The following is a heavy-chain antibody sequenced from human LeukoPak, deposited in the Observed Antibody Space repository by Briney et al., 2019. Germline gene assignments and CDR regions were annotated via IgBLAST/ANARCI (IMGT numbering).Heavy chain of an antibody. V-gene: IGHV4-59*01. D-gene: IGHD5-24*01. CDR3: ARDMLATTALDY. CDR1: GGSISSYY. CDR2: IYGTGST. J-gene: IGHJ4*02. Sequence: PSETLSLTCTVSGGSISSYYWSWIRQPPGKGLEWIGYIYGTGSTKYNPSLESRVTISLETSKNQFSLKVTSVTAADTAVYYCARDMLATTALDYWGQGTLVTVSS.